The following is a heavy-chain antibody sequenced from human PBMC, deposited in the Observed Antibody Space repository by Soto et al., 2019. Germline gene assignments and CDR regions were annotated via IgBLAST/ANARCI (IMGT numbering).Heavy chain of an antibody. CDR2: VNPSGGYT. CDR3: ARGGYVVVVTAALDY. D-gene: IGHD2-21*02. V-gene: IGHV1-46*01. J-gene: IGHJ4*02. CDR1: GDTFTDYY. Sequence: QVQLMQSGAEVKKPGASVKVSCKASGDTFTDYYIHWVRQAPGQGLEWMGTVNPSGGYTTYAQHFTGRVTITKDTSTSTLDMEMTTLTSDVKTVNYCARGGYVVVVTAALDYWGQGDIVTVSS.